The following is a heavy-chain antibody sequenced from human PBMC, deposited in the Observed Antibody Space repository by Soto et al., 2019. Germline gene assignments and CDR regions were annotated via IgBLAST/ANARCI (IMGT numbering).Heavy chain of an antibody. CDR3: ARAMTTVTTDAFDI. D-gene: IGHD4-17*01. J-gene: IGHJ3*02. CDR1: GGSFSGYY. V-gene: IGHV4-34*01. Sequence: QVQLQQWGAGLLKPSETLSLTCAVYGGSFSGYYWSWIRQPPGKGLEWIGEINHSGSTNYNPSLKSQVTISVDTSKNQFSLKLSSVTAADTAVYYCARAMTTVTTDAFDIWGQGTMVTVSS. CDR2: INHSGST.